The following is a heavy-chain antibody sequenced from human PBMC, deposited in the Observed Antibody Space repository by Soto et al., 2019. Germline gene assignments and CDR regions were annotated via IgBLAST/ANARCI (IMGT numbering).Heavy chain of an antibody. CDR1: GYTFTGYY. CDR2: INPNSGGT. V-gene: IGHV1-2*04. D-gene: IGHD3-3*01. J-gene: IGHJ6*03. Sequence: GASVKLSCKASGYTFTGYYMHWVRQDPGQRLEWMGWINPNSGGTNYAQKFQGWVTMTRDTSISTAYMELSRLRSDDTAVYYCARDRNGYDFWSGSPYYYMDVWGKGTTVTVSS. CDR3: ARDRNGYDFWSGSPYYYMDV.